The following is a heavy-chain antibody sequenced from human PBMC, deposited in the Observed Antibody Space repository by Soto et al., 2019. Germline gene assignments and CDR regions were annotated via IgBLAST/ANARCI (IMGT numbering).Heavy chain of an antibody. J-gene: IGHJ4*02. D-gene: IGHD2-21*02. Sequence: EVQLVESGGGLVKPGGSLRLSCAASGFTFSSYSMNWVRQAPGKGLEWVSSISSSSSYIYYADSVKGRFTISRDNAKNSLYLQMNRLRAEDTAVYYCARDFGPDCGGVCVAYWGQGTLVTVSS. CDR3: ARDFGPDCGGVCVAY. CDR1: GFTFSSYS. CDR2: ISSSSSYI. V-gene: IGHV3-21*01.